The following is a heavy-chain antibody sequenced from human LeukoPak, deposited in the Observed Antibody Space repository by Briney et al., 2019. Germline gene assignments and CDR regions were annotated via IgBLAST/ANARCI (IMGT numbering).Heavy chain of an antibody. CDR2: IYYSGST. Sequence: SSETLSLTCTVSGGSISSYYWSWIRQPPGKGLEWIGYIYYSGSTNYNPSLKSRVTISVDTSKNQFSLKLSSVTAADTAVYYCASGVASSSSLWDAFDIWGQGTMVTVSS. CDR1: GGSISSYY. V-gene: IGHV4-59*01. D-gene: IGHD6-6*01. J-gene: IGHJ3*02. CDR3: ASGVASSSSLWDAFDI.